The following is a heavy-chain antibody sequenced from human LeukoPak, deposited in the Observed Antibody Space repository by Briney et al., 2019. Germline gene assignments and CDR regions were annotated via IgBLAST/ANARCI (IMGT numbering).Heavy chain of an antibody. J-gene: IGHJ4*02. Sequence: SETLSLTCAVYGGSFSGYYWSWIRQPPGKGLEWIGEINHSGSTNYNPSLKSRVTISVDTTKNQFSLKLSSVTAADTAVYYCARGVGVAARHFDYWGQGTLVTVSS. V-gene: IGHV4-34*01. CDR2: INHSGST. CDR1: GGSFSGYY. D-gene: IGHD6-6*01. CDR3: ARGVGVAARHFDY.